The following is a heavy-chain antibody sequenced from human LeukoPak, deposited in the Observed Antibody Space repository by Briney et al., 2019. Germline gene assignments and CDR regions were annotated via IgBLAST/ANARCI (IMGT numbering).Heavy chain of an antibody. Sequence: SETLSLTCTVSGDSISSYYWSWIRQPPGKGLEWIGYISYSGSTNYNPSLKSRVTISGDTSKNQFSLKLSSVTAAATAVYYCARERRPYRSPEGYSYYYYMDVWAKGTTVTVSS. V-gene: IGHV4-59*01. CDR3: ARERRPYRSPEGYSYYYYMDV. CDR2: ISYSGST. CDR1: GDSISSYY. J-gene: IGHJ6*03. D-gene: IGHD6-13*01.